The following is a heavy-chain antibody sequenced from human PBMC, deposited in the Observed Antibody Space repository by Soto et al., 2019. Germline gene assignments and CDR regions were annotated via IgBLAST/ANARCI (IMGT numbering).Heavy chain of an antibody. J-gene: IGHJ5*02. CDR2: IKSKTDGGTT. CDR1: GFTFSNAW. CDR3: TMIVVVRMSRVRWFDP. D-gene: IGHD3-22*01. V-gene: IGHV3-15*01. Sequence: GGSLRLSCAASGFTFSNAWMSWVRQAPGKGLEWVGRIKSKTDGGTTDYAAPVKGRFTISRDDSKNTLYLQMNSLKTEDTAVYYCTMIVVVRMSRVRWFDPWGQGTLVTVSS.